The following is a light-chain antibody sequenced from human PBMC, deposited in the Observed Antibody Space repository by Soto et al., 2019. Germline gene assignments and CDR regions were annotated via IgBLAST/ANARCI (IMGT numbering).Light chain of an antibody. CDR2: ATS. J-gene: IGKJ4*01. CDR3: QQFGGSPVT. V-gene: IGKV3-20*01. CDR1: QSVDSSY. Sequence: EIVLTQSPGTLSLSPGERATLSCRASQSVDSSYFAWYQHKPGQAPRLLIYATSIRASGIPDRFSGSGSGTDCTLTIGSLQPEDFAVYFCQQFGGSPVTFGGGTKGEIK.